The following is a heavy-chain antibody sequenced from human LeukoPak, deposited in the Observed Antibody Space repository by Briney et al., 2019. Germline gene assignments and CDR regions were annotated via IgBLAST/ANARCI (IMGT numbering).Heavy chain of an antibody. Sequence: GGSLRLSCAASGFTFSNYAMTWVRQAPGKGLDWVSIITNDSDDTKYADSVRGRFTISRDNSKNTLFLQMNTLRVDDTAVYYCVKGVGPRAPNGRVFEYWGQGALVTVSS. V-gene: IGHV3-23*01. CDR2: ITNDSDDT. CDR3: VKGVGPRAPNGRVFEY. CDR1: GFTFSNYA. J-gene: IGHJ4*02. D-gene: IGHD1-26*01.